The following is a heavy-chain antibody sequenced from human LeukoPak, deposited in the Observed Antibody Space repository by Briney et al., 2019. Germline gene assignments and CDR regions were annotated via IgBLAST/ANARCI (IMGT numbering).Heavy chain of an antibody. D-gene: IGHD6-13*01. Sequence: GASVKVSCKASGYTFTGYYMHWVRQAPGQRLEWMGWINAGNGNTKYSQKFRGRVTITRDTSASTAYMELSSLRSEDTAVYYCARSDSSSWLGDYWGQGTLVTVSS. J-gene: IGHJ4*02. CDR1: GYTFTGYY. CDR3: ARSDSSSWLGDY. V-gene: IGHV1-3*01. CDR2: INAGNGNT.